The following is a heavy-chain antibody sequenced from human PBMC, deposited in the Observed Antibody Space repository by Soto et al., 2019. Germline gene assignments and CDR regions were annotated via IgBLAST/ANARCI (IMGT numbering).Heavy chain of an antibody. J-gene: IGHJ4*02. CDR3: ASPYSGGSCYMY. CDR2: IIPIFGTA. Sequence: RASVKVSCKASGGTFSSYAISWVRQAPGQGLEWMGGIIPIFGTANYAQKFQGRVTITADESTSTAYMELSSLRSEDTAVYYCASPYSGGSCYMYWGQGTLVTVSS. CDR1: GGTFSSYA. V-gene: IGHV1-69*13. D-gene: IGHD2-15*01.